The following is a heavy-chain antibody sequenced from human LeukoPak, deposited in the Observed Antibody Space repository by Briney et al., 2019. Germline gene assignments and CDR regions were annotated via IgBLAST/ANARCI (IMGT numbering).Heavy chain of an antibody. Sequence: GRSLRPSCAASGFTFINYAMNWVRQVPGKGREWVADIDNDGGKTYYTDSAKGRFTISRDKSKNTLYLQMNSLRAEDTALYYCAKSGSRWSYFDYWGQGTLVTVSS. CDR3: AKSGSRWSYFDY. D-gene: IGHD1-26*01. V-gene: IGHV3-23*01. CDR2: IDNDGGKT. J-gene: IGHJ4*02. CDR1: GFTFINYA.